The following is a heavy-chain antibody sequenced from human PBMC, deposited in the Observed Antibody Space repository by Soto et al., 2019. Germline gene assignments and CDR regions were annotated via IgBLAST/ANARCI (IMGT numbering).Heavy chain of an antibody. J-gene: IGHJ4*02. CDR3: ARGLSYYYDRTGYPSTRGYYFDC. D-gene: IGHD3-22*01. Sequence: SSETLSLTCAVYGGSFSGYYWSWIRQPPGNGLEWIGEINHRGSTNYNPSLKSRVTISVDTFKNQFSLKLSSVTAADTAVYYSARGLSYYYDRTGYPSTRGYYFDCRGQVPLIIASS. V-gene: IGHV4-34*01. CDR2: INHRGST. CDR1: GGSFSGYY.